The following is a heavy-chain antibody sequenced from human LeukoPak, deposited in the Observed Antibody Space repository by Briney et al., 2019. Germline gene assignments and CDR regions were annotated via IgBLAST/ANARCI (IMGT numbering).Heavy chain of an antibody. Sequence: SETLSLTCTVFGGSISSYYWSWIRQPPGKGLEWIGYIYYSGSTNYNPSLKSRVTISVDTSKNQFSLKLSSVTAADTAVYYCARDSLGPLDYWGQGTLVTVSS. V-gene: IGHV4-59*01. CDR2: IYYSGST. CDR1: GGSISSYY. CDR3: ARDSLGPLDY. J-gene: IGHJ4*02.